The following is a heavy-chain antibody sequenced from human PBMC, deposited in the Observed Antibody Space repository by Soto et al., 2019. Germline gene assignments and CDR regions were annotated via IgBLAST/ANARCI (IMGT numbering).Heavy chain of an antibody. D-gene: IGHD3-10*01. V-gene: IGHV1-18*01. CDR1: GYTFTSYG. CDR3: ARDVPYYYGSGSYYKVYYYYDMDV. J-gene: IGHJ6*02. CDR2: ISAYNGNT. Sequence: ASVKVSCKASGYTFTSYGISWVRQAPGQGLEWMGWISAYNGNTNYAQKLQGRVTMTTDTSTSTAYMELRSLRSDDTAVYYCARDVPYYYGSGSYYKVYYYYDMDVWGQGTTVTVSS.